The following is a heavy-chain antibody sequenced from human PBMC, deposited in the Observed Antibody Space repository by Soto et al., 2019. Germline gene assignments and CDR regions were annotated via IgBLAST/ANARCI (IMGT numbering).Heavy chain of an antibody. J-gene: IGHJ4*02. CDR2: INSDGSST. CDR1: GFTFSSYW. V-gene: IGHV3-74*01. D-gene: IGHD5-12*01. Sequence: GGSLRLSCAASGFTFSSYWMHWVRQAPGKGLVWVSRINSDGSSTSYADSVKGRFTISRDNAKNTLYLQMNSLRAGDTAVYYCARPPRGYSGYDYWGQGTLVTVSS. CDR3: ARPPRGYSGYDY.